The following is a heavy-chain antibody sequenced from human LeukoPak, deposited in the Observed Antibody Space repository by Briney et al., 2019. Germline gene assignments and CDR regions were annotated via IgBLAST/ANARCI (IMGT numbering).Heavy chain of an antibody. D-gene: IGHD3-22*01. Sequence: GGTLRLSCAASGFTFSDYYMSWTRQAPGKGLEWVSYITSSSYTKYADSVKGRFTISRDNAKNSLYLQMNSLRPEDTAVYYCARDAGGYYPDYWGQGTLVTVSA. CDR1: GFTFSDYY. J-gene: IGHJ4*02. V-gene: IGHV3-11*06. CDR3: ARDAGGYYPDY. CDR2: ITSSSYT.